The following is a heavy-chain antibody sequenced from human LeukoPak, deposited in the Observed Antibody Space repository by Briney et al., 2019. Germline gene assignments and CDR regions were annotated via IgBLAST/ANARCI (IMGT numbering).Heavy chain of an antibody. CDR2: IYHTGNT. V-gene: IGHV4-31*03. D-gene: IGHD3-22*01. J-gene: IGHJ4*02. CDR3: ARDLSGYGASDY. CDR1: GGSISSGAYY. Sequence: PSETLSLTCSVSGGSISSGAYYWSWIRQFPGRALEWIAYIYHTGNTYYNPSLKSRLTISLDTSQNQFSLKLSSVTAADTAVYYCARDLSGYGASDYWGQGTLVTVSS.